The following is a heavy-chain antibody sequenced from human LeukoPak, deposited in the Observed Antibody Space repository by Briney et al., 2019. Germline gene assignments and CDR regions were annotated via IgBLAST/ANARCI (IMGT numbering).Heavy chain of an antibody. CDR2: IYYSGST. V-gene: IGHV4-59*01. CDR3: ARDRSYYYDSSAAFDI. J-gene: IGHJ3*02. CDR1: GGSISSYY. Sequence: SETLSLTCTVSGGSISSYYWSWIRQPPGKGLEWIGYIYYSGSTNYNPSLKSRVTISVDTSKNQFSLKLSSVTAADTAVYYCARDRSYYYDSSAAFDIWGQGTMVTVSS. D-gene: IGHD3-22*01.